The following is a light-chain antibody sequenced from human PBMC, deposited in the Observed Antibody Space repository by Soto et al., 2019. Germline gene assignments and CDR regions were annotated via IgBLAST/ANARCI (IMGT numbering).Light chain of an antibody. J-gene: IGKJ5*01. CDR1: QTISSW. CDR3: QQRRSWPPTIT. CDR2: KAS. V-gene: IGKV1-5*03. Sequence: DIQMTQSPSTLSASVGDRVTITCRASQTISSWLAWYQQKPGKAPKLLIYKASTLKSGVPSRFSGSGSGTEFTLTISSLQPDDFAVYYCQQRRSWPPTITFGQGTRLEIK.